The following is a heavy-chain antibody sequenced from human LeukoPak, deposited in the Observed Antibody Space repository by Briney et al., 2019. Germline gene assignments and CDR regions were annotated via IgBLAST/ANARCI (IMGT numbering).Heavy chain of an antibody. CDR3: AKGDNNILTGYYNSFDS. V-gene: IGHV3-23*01. CDR1: GFTFSSNA. D-gene: IGHD3-9*01. Sequence: GGSLRLSCAASGFTFSSNAMSWIRQAPGKGLEWVSSISGSAISTYYADSVKGRFTISRDNSRNTLYLQMNSLRAEDMALFYCAKGDNNILTGYYNSFDSWGQGTLVTVSS. J-gene: IGHJ4*02. CDR2: ISGSAIST.